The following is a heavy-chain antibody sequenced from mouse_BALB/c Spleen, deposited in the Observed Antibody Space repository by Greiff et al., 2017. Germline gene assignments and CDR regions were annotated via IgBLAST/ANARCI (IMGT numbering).Heavy chain of an antibody. J-gene: IGHJ4*01. V-gene: IGHV1S132*01. CDR3: ARRSPQLGYAMDY. CDR1: GYTFTSYW. Sequence: VNVVESGAELVKPGASVKLSCKTSGYTFTSYWIQWVKQRPGQGLGWIGEIFPGTGTTYYNEKFKGKATLTIDTSSSTAYMQLSSLTSEDSAVYFCARRSPQLGYAMDYWGQGTSVTVSS. D-gene: IGHD4-1*02. CDR2: IFPGTGTT.